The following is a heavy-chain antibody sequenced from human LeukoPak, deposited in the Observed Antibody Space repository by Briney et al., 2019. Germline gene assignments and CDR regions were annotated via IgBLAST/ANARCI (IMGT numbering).Heavy chain of an antibody. V-gene: IGHV1-18*01. J-gene: IGHJ4*02. Sequence: ASVKVSCKASGYTFTSYGITWVRQAPGQGPEWMGWISGHNGNTNYAQKLQDRVTMTTDTSTSTAYMELRSLRSDDTAVYYCAVNDYNKNFDYWGQGTLVTVSS. CDR2: ISGHNGNT. CDR1: GYTFTSYG. CDR3: AVNDYNKNFDY. D-gene: IGHD4-11*01.